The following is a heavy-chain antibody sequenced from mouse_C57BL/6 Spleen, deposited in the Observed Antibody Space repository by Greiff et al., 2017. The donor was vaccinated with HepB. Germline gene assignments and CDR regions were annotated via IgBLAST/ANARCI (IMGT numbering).Heavy chain of an antibody. V-gene: IGHV1-61*01. D-gene: IGHD2-4*01. CDR1: GYTFTSYW. CDR2: IYPSDSAT. CDR3: ARSGYYDYFDY. J-gene: IGHJ2*01. Sequence: QVQLQQSGAELVRPGSSVKLSCKASGYTFTSYWMDWVKQRPGQGLEWIGNIYPSDSATHYNQKFKDKATLTVDKSSNTAYMQLSSLTSEDSAVYYCARSGYYDYFDYWGQGTTLTVSS.